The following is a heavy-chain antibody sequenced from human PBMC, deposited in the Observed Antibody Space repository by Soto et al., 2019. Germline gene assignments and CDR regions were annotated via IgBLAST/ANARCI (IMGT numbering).Heavy chain of an antibody. V-gene: IGHV1-2*04. CDR1: GYTFTGYY. D-gene: IGHD6-19*01. CDR2: INPNSGGT. Sequence: ASVKVSCKASGYTFTGYYMHWVRQAPGQGLEWMGWINPNSGGTNYAQKFQGWVTMTRDTSISTAYMELSRLGSDDTAVYYCARSPSIAVAGTSVSGYNWFDPWGQGTLVTVS. CDR3: ARSPSIAVAGTSVSGYNWFDP. J-gene: IGHJ5*02.